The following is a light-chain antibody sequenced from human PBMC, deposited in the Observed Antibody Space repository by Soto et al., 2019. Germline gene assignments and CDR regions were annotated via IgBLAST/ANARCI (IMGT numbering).Light chain of an antibody. Sequence: EIRTTLSLSALSKQNRERATLTCRASQSVRSNLAWCQQKPGQAPRLLIYGASTRATGIPARFSGSGSGTEFTLTISILQSEYFTVYCCQQYTNRPWTFGQGTNVDI. CDR1: QSVRSN. V-gene: IGKV3-15*01. CDR2: GAS. J-gene: IGKJ1*01. CDR3: QQYTNRPWT.